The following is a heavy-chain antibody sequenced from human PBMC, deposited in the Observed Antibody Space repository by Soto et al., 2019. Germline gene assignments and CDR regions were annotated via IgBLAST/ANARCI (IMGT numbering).Heavy chain of an antibody. Sequence: GVSLRLSCAASGFTFDDYAIHWVRQAPGKGLEWVSGISWNSGSIGYADSVKGRFTISRDNAKNSLYLQMNSLRAEDTALYYCAKEYCSGGSCDSYYLDSWGQGT. D-gene: IGHD2-15*01. J-gene: IGHJ4*02. CDR2: ISWNSGSI. CDR3: AKEYCSGGSCDSYYLDS. CDR1: GFTFDDYA. V-gene: IGHV3-9*01.